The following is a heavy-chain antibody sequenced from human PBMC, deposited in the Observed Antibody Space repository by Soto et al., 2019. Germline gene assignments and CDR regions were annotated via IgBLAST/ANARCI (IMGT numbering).Heavy chain of an antibody. CDR2: ISWDGGST. V-gene: IGHV3-43*01. Sequence: GGSLRLSCAASGFTFDDYTMHWVRQAPGKGLEWVSLISWDGGSTYYADSVKGRFTISRDNSKNSLYLQMNSLRTEDTALYYCAKDASVRYYYYGMDVWGQGTTVTVSS. CDR1: GFTFDDYT. CDR3: AKDASVRYYYYGMDV. J-gene: IGHJ6*02.